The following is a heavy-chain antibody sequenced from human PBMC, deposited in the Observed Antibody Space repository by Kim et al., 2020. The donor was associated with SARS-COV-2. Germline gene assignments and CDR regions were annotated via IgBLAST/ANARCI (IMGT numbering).Heavy chain of an antibody. Sequence: GGSLRLSCAASGFTFSSYSMNWVRQAPGKGLEWVSSISSSSSYIYYADSVKGRFTISRDNAKNSLYLQMNSLRAEDTAVYYCARELSEVPAAIPAYFQHWGQGTLVTVSS. D-gene: IGHD2-2*01. CDR1: GFTFSSYS. V-gene: IGHV3-21*01. CDR2: ISSSSSYI. CDR3: ARELSEVPAAIPAYFQH. J-gene: IGHJ1*01.